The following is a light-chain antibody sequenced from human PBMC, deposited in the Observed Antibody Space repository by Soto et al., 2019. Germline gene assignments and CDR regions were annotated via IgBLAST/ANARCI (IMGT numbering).Light chain of an antibody. CDR3: QQSYSTPYT. Sequence: DIQMTQSPSSLSASVGDRVPITCRASQSIRSYLNWYQQKPGKAPKLLIYAASSLQSGVPSRFSGSGSGTDFTLTISSLQPEDCATYDCQQSYSTPYTFGQGTKLEIK. CDR1: QSIRSY. J-gene: IGKJ2*01. CDR2: AAS. V-gene: IGKV1-39*01.